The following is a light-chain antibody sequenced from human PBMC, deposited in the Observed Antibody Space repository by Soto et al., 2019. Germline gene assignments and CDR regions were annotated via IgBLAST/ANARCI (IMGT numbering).Light chain of an antibody. CDR1: SSNIESNT. CDR3: AAWDDILNGYV. Sequence: QAVVTQPPSASGTRGQRVTISCSGSSSNIESNTVTWYQQLPGTAPKLVIYSNYDRPSGVPDRFSGSTSGTSASLVIRGLQSEDEADYYCAAWDDILNGYVFGGGTKLTVL. V-gene: IGLV1-44*01. J-gene: IGLJ1*01. CDR2: SNY.